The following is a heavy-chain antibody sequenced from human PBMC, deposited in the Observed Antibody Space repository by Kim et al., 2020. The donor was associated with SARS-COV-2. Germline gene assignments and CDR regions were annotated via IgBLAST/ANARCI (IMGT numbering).Heavy chain of an antibody. CDR1: GFTFSSYW. CDR3: ARSPQDIVVVPAADYYYGMDV. Sequence: GGSLRLSCAASGFTFSSYWMSWVRQAPGKGLEWVANIKQDGSEKYYVDSVKGRFTISRDNAKNSLYLQMNSLRAEDTAVYYCARSPQDIVVVPAADYYYGMDVWGQGTTVTVSS. J-gene: IGHJ6*02. CDR2: IKQDGSEK. D-gene: IGHD2-2*01. V-gene: IGHV3-7*01.